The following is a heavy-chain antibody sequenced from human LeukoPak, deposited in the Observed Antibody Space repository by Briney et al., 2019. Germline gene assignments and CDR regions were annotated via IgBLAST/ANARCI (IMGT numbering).Heavy chain of an antibody. CDR1: GYTFTSYD. D-gene: IGHD4-17*01. J-gene: IGHJ6*02. CDR2: MNPNSGNT. V-gene: IGHV1-8*01. CDR3: ARGQTPIDDHGDYRYYYYYGMDV. Sequence: ASVKVSCKASGYTFTSYDINWVRQATGQGLEWMGWMNPNSGNTGYAQKFQGRVTMTRNTSISTAYMELSSLRSEDTAVYYCARGQTPIDDHGDYRYYYYYGMDVWGQGTTVTVSS.